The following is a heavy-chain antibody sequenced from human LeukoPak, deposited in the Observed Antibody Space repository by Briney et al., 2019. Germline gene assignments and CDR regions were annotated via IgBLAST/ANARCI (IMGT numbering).Heavy chain of an antibody. V-gene: IGHV4-34*01. CDR3: ARGPRCRLGESFWFFGAFDI. CDR1: GGSFSGYY. J-gene: IGHJ3*02. Sequence: SETLSLTRAVYGGSFSGYYWSWLREPPGQGLEWIGEINHSGSTNSTPSPKSRVTISVDTSKNPLSLKPSSVTASATPVHYCARGPRCRLGESFWFFGAFDIWGQGTMGTVSS. CDR2: INHSGST. D-gene: IGHD3-16*01.